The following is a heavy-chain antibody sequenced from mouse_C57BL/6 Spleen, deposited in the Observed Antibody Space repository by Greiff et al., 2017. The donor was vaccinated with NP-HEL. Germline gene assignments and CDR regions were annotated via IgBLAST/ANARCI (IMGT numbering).Heavy chain of an antibody. D-gene: IGHD2-4*01. J-gene: IGHJ3*01. Sequence: DVHLVESGEGLVKPGGSLKLSCAASGFTFSSYAMSWVRQTPEKRLEWVAYISSGGDYIYYADTVKGRFTISRDNARNTLYLQMSSLKSEDTAMYYGTRVYYDYEGFAYWGQGTLVTVSA. V-gene: IGHV5-9-1*02. CDR3: TRVYYDYEGFAY. CDR2: ISSGGDYI. CDR1: GFTFSSYA.